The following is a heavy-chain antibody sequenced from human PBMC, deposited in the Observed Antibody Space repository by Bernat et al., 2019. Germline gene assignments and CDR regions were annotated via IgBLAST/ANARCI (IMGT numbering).Heavy chain of an antibody. D-gene: IGHD6-13*01. J-gene: IGHJ3*02. V-gene: IGHV3-33*01. CDR3: AREEHENYSRSFDI. Sequence: AASGFTFSSYGMHWVRQAPGKGLEWVAVIWYDGSNKYYADSVKGRFTISRDNSKNTLYLQMNSLRAEDTAVYYCAREEHENYSRSFDIWGQGT. CDR2: IWYDGSNK. CDR1: GFTFSSYG.